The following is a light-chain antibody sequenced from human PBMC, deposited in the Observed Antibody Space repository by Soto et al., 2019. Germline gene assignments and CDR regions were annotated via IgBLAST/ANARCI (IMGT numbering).Light chain of an antibody. CDR1: SSDISIYNY. V-gene: IGLV2-14*01. CDR2: EVS. CDR3: CSYTSSTNYV. J-gene: IGLJ1*01. Sequence: QSALTQPASVSGSPGQSITISCTGTSSDISIYNYVSWYQQHPGKAPKLIIYEVSNRPSGISNRFSGAKSGNTASLTISGLQVEDEADYYCCSYTSSTNYVFGAGTKSPS.